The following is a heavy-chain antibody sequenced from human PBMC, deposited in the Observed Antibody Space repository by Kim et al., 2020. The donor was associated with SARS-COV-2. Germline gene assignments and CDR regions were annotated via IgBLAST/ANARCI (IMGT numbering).Heavy chain of an antibody. Sequence: ASVKVSCKASGYTFTSYGISWVRQAPGQGLEWMGWISAYNGNTNYAQKLQGRVTMTTDTSTSTAYMELRSLRSDDTAVYYCARDRAVITGTTSFDYWGQGTLVTVSS. V-gene: IGHV1-18*01. J-gene: IGHJ4*02. CDR2: ISAYNGNT. D-gene: IGHD1-20*01. CDR1: GYTFTSYG. CDR3: ARDRAVITGTTSFDY.